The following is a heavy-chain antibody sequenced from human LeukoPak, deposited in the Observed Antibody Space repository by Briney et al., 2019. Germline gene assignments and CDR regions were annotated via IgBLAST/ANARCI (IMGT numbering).Heavy chain of an antibody. CDR1: GDSISSSNYY. J-gene: IGHJ4*02. CDR3: ARRYYYDSSGYSYYFDF. D-gene: IGHD3-22*01. CDR2: IYYSGST. V-gene: IGHV4-39*01. Sequence: SETLSPTCTVSGDSISSSNYYWGWIRQPPGKGLELIGSIYYSGSTYYNPSLKSRVTISVDTSKNQFSLKLTSVTAADTAVYYCARRYYYDSSGYSYYFDFWGQGTLVTVSS.